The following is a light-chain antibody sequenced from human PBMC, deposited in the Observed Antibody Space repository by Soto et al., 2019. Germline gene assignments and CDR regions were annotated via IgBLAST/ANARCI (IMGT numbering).Light chain of an antibody. CDR2: MAS. CDR1: QSLNNW. Sequence: DIQMTQSPSTLSASIGDRVTITCRASQSLNNWLAWFQKNPGKAPKLLIAMASYLERGVPSRFSGSGSGTEFTLTITSLQPDDFATYYCQQYNTFPRTFGQGTKVELK. CDR3: QQYNTFPRT. V-gene: IGKV1-5*03. J-gene: IGKJ1*01.